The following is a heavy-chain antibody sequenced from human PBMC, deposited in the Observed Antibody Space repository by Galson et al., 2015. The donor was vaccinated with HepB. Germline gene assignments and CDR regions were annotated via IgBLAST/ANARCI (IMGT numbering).Heavy chain of an antibody. J-gene: IGHJ4*02. CDR2: INHSGGT. V-gene: IGHV4-34*01. CDR3: ARFQRWFGELLFDY. D-gene: IGHD3-10*01. CDR1: GGSFSGYY. Sequence: ETLSLTCAVYGGSFSGYYWSWIRQPPGKGLEWIGEINHSGGTNYNPSLKSRVTISVDTSKNQFSLKLSSVTAADTAVYYCARFQRWFGELLFDYWGQGTLVTVSS.